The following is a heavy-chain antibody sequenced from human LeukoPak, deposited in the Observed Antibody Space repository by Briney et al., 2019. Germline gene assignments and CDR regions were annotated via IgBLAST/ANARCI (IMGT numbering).Heavy chain of an antibody. D-gene: IGHD2-15*01. CDR2: IYPGDSNT. Sequence: ESLKISCKGSGYSFTRYWIGWVPQIPGKGLEWMWIIYPGDSNTRYSPSFQGQVTISADKSISTAYLQWSSVKASDTAIYYGARQVCSGGSCYSASDYWGQGTLVTVSS. V-gene: IGHV5-51*01. J-gene: IGHJ4*02. CDR3: ARQVCSGGSCYSASDY. CDR1: GYSFTRYW.